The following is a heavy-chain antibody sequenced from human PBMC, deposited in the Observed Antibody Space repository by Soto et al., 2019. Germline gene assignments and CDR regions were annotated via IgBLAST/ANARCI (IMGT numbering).Heavy chain of an antibody. CDR3: ARSYCSGGRCQTYVMEI. J-gene: IGHJ6*02. CDR2: IYHSGRT. Sequence: QVQLQESGPGLVKPSGTLSLTCDVSGGSINNGNSWSWVRQSPARGLEWIGEIYHSGRTDYNPSLKSRVTISLDRSKNLCPLNLCSVAAADTAIYYCARSYCSGGRCQTYVMEIWGQGTTVTVS. D-gene: IGHD6-19*01. V-gene: IGHV4-4*02. CDR1: GGSINNGNS.